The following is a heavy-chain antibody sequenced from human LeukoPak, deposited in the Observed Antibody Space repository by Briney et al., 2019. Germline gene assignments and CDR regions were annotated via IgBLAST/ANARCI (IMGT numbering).Heavy chain of an antibody. Sequence: ASVKVSCKASGYTFTSYYMHWVRQAPGQGLEWMGIINPSGGSTSYAQKFQGRVTMTRDVSTSTVYMELSSLRSEDTAVYYCARVTLPHYFDYWGQGTLVTVSS. CDR2: INPSGGST. D-gene: IGHD2-21*02. J-gene: IGHJ4*02. CDR3: ARVTLPHYFDY. CDR1: GYTFTSYY. V-gene: IGHV1-46*01.